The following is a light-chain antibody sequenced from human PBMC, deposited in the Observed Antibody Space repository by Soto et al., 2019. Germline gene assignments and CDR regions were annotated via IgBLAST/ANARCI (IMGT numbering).Light chain of an antibody. CDR3: LQYYNFSWT. CDR2: AAS. CDR1: QDIRNT. V-gene: IGKV1-6*01. J-gene: IGKJ1*01. Sequence: AIQMTQSPSSLSASGGDRVTISCRASQDIRNTVAWYQQKPGEAPKLLIFAASNLQSGVPSRFSGSGSVTDFTLAITGLQPEDFATYYCLQYYNFSWTFGQGTKVDIK.